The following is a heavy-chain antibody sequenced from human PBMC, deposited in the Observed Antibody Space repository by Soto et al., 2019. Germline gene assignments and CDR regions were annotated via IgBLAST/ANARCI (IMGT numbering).Heavy chain of an antibody. CDR2: IYYSGST. J-gene: IGHJ6*02. D-gene: IGHD3-3*01. CDR3: AKTITIVFYAMDV. V-gene: IGHV4-39*01. Sequence: SETLSLTCAVSGGSISSNSYYWGWIRQPPGKGLEWIGSIYYSGSTNYSPSLKSRVIIFLDTSKNQFSLKLSSVTAADTAVYYRAKTITIVFYAMDVWGQGTTVTVSS. CDR1: GGSISSNSYY.